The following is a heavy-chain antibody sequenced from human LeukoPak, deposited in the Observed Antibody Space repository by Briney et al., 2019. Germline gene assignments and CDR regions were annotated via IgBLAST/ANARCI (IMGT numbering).Heavy chain of an antibody. D-gene: IGHD3-3*01. CDR2: ISGSGDST. J-gene: IGHJ4*02. Sequence: GGSLRLSCAASGFTFSNYAMSWVRQAPGKGLEWVSAISGSGDSTYYADSVEGRFTISRDSSMETLYLQMNSLRAEDTATYFCAKRLSFGVAIGDFDYWGQGTLVTVSS. CDR1: GFTFSNYA. CDR3: AKRLSFGVAIGDFDY. V-gene: IGHV3-23*01.